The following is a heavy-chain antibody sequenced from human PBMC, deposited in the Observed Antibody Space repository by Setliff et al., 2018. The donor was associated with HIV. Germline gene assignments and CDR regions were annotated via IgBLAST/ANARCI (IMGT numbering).Heavy chain of an antibody. CDR3: ASLDGSESPYIYYYYMDV. J-gene: IGHJ6*03. V-gene: IGHV4-39*01. CDR2: INYRGNT. Sequence: SETLSLTCAVSGASITTNSYYWGWIRQPPGKGLEWIGSINYRGNTYYNPSLKSRAAISVDTSKNQISLTLSSVTAADTAVYYCASLDGSESPYIYYYYMDVWGKGTAVTSP. CDR1: GASITTNSYY. D-gene: IGHD3-10*01.